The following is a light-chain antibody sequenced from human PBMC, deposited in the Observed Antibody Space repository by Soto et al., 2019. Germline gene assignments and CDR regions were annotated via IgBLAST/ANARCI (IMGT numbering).Light chain of an antibody. Sequence: EIVMTQSPATLSVSPGERATLSRRASQSVSSYLAWYQQKPGQAPRLLIYDASNRATGIPARFSGSGSGTDFTLTISSLEPEDFAVYYCQQRSNWLGTFGQGTRLEIK. CDR2: DAS. J-gene: IGKJ5*01. CDR1: QSVSSY. V-gene: IGKV3-11*01. CDR3: QQRSNWLGT.